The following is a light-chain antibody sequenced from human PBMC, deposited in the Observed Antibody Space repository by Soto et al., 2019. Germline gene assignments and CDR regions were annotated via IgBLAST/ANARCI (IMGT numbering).Light chain of an antibody. V-gene: IGKV3-15*01. CDR2: GAS. Sequence: ETVMTQSPASLSMYPGEGVTLSCRASQSVRSNLAWYQQRPGQAPRLLIYGASTRAADIPARFSGSGSGAEFTLTISSLQSEDFAFYYCQQYNNWPLTFGGGTKV. CDR1: QSVRSN. J-gene: IGKJ4*01. CDR3: QQYNNWPLT.